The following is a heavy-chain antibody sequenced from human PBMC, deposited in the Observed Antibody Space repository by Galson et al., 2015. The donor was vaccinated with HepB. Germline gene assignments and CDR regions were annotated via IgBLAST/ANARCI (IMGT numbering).Heavy chain of an antibody. CDR2: IKSKSDGGTT. V-gene: IGHV3-15*01. J-gene: IGHJ4*02. Sequence: SLRLSCAASGFIFTNAWMSWVRQAPGKGLECIGRIKSKSDGGTTDYAAPVKGRFTISRDDSTHTLYLQMNSLKTEDTGVYYCTTSPYYYDIWGQGTLVTVSS. CDR3: TTSPYYYDI. D-gene: IGHD3-22*01. CDR1: GFIFTNAW.